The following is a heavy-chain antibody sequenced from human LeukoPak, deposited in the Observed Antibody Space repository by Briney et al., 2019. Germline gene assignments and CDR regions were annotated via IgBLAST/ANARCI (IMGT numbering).Heavy chain of an antibody. V-gene: IGHV4-4*02. CDR1: GASISSTYW. CDR2: MHHSGRT. D-gene: IGHD2-2*01. Sequence: SGTLSLTCAISGASISSTYWWIWVRQPPGKGLEWIGEMHHSGRTNYNPSLKSRITISVDKSKNQVFLRLNSVAAADTALYYCARAQEGCSRASCYLEPWGQGTLVTVSS. CDR3: ARAQEGCSRASCYLEP. J-gene: IGHJ5*02.